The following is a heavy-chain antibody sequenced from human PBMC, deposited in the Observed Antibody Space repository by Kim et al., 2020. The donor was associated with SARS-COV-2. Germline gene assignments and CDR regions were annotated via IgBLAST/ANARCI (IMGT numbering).Heavy chain of an antibody. J-gene: IGHJ6*02. Sequence: SETLSLTCTVSGGSVSSGSYYWSWIRQPPGKGLEWIGYIYYSGSTNYNPSLKSRVTISVDTSKNQFSLKLSSVTAADTAVYYCARVNSLESIAAAGIYYYGMDVWGQGTTVTVSS. CDR1: GGSVSSGSYY. V-gene: IGHV4-61*01. CDR2: IYYSGST. D-gene: IGHD6-13*01. CDR3: ARVNSLESIAAAGIYYYGMDV.